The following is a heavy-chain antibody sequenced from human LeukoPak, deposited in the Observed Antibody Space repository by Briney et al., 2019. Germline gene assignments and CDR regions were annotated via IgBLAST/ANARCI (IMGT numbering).Heavy chain of an antibody. J-gene: IGHJ3*01. V-gene: IGHV1-2*02. D-gene: IGHD2-2*01. Sequence: ASVKVSCKASGYTFTGYYMHWVRQAPGQGLEWMGWINPNSGGTNYAQKFQGGVTMTRDTSISTAYMELSRLRSDDTAVYYCARSGGKDLGYCSSTSCFGFDAFDVWGQGTMVTVSS. CDR2: INPNSGGT. CDR1: GYTFTGYY. CDR3: ARSGGKDLGYCSSTSCFGFDAFDV.